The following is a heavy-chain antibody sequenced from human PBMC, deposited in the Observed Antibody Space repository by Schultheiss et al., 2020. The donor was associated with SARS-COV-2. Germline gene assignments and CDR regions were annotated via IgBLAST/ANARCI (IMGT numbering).Heavy chain of an antibody. J-gene: IGHJ4*02. CDR3: ARGGPEYDYGDYY. Sequence: ASVKVSCKASGYTFTSYGISWVRQAPGQGLEWMGWINPNSGGTNYAQKLQGRITMTTDTSTSTAYMELRSLRSEDTAVYYCARGGPEYDYGDYYWGQGTLVTVSS. D-gene: IGHD4-17*01. CDR2: INPNSGGT. CDR1: GYTFTSYG. V-gene: IGHV1-18*01.